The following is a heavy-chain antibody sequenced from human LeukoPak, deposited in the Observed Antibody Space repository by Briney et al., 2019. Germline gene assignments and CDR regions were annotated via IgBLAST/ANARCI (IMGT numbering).Heavy chain of an antibody. CDR1: GGSFSGYY. CDR2: INHSGST. J-gene: IGHJ3*02. Sequence: SETLSLTCAVYGGSFSGYYWSWIRQPPGKGLEWIGEINHSGSTNYNPSLKSRVTISVDTSKNQFSLKLSSVTAADTAVYYCARTPGITMIVVTIKEGAFDIWGQGTMVTVSS. CDR3: ARTPGITMIVVTIKEGAFDI. D-gene: IGHD3-22*01. V-gene: IGHV4-34*01.